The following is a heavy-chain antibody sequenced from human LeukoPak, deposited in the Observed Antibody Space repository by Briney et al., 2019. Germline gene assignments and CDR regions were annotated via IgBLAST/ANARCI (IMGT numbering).Heavy chain of an antibody. D-gene: IGHD6-13*01. CDR2: ISGSGGST. CDR3: AKDPYSSSAHNWFDP. CDR1: GFTFSSYA. Sequence: GGSLRLSCAASGFTFSSYAMSWVRQAPGKGLEWVSAISGSGGSTYYADSMKGRFTISRDNSKNTLYLQMNSLRAEDTAVYYCAKDPYSSSAHNWFDPWGQGTLVTVSS. V-gene: IGHV3-23*01. J-gene: IGHJ5*02.